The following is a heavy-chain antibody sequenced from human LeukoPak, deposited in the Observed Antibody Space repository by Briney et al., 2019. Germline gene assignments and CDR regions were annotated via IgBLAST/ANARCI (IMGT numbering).Heavy chain of an antibody. J-gene: IGHJ4*02. CDR2: MNPNSGNT. V-gene: IGHV1-8*01. CDR3: ARGQRDYGSGSYYNKY. CDR1: GYTFTSYD. D-gene: IGHD3-10*01. Sequence: ASVKVSCKASGYTFTSYDINWVRQATGQGLEWMGWMNPNSGNTGYAQKFQGRVTMTRNTSISTAYMELSSLRSEDTAVYYCARGQRDYGSGSYYNKYWGQGTLATVSS.